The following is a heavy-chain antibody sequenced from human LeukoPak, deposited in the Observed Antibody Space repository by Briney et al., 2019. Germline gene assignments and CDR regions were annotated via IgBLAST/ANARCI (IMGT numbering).Heavy chain of an antibody. CDR1: GFTFDDYA. CDR3: AKEGSRENWYFDL. Sequence: GRSLRLSCAASGFTFDDYAMHWVRQAPGKGLEWVSGISWNRGSIGYADSVKGRFTISRDNAKNSLYLQMNSLRAEDTALYYCAKEGSRENWYFDLWGRGTLVTVSS. CDR2: ISWNRGSI. V-gene: IGHV3-9*01. J-gene: IGHJ2*01. D-gene: IGHD1-26*01.